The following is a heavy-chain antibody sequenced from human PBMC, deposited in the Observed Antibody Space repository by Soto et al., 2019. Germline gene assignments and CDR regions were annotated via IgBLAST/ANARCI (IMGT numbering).Heavy chain of an antibody. CDR1: GFTFSNAW. CDR3: TTDLSGYYTDSYYMDF. Sequence: GGSLRLSCAASGFTFSNAWMSWVRQAPGKGLEWVGRIKSKTDGGTTDYAAPVKGRFTISRDDSKNTLYLQMNSLKTEDTAVYYCTTDLSGYYTDSYYMDFWGQGTTVPVSS. V-gene: IGHV3-15*01. D-gene: IGHD3-3*01. CDR2: IKSKTDGGTT. J-gene: IGHJ6*03.